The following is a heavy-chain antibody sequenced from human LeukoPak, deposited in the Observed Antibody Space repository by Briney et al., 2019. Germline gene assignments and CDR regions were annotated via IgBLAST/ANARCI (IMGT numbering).Heavy chain of an antibody. CDR1: GGSISSSSAY. D-gene: IGHD5-18*01. CDR2: IHYSKNT. J-gene: IGHJ4*02. Sequence: PSETLSLTCTVSGGSISSSSAYWGWIRQPPGMGLEWIGSIHYSKNTYYNPSLKSRVTISADTSKNQFSLTLGSVSATDTAVYYCVSPRGFSYGYFDYWGQGTLVTVSS. CDR3: VSPRGFSYGYFDY. V-gene: IGHV4-39*01.